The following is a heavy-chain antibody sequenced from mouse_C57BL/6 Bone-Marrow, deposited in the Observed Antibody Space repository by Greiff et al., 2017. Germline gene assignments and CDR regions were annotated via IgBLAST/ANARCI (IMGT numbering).Heavy chain of an antibody. CDR3: ARLPYYYGSSYGWFAY. Sequence: DVHLVESGGDLVKPGGSLKLSCAASGFTFSSYGMSWVRQTPDTRLEWVATISSGGSYTYYPDSVKGRFTISRDNAKNTLYLQMSSLKSEDTAMYYCARLPYYYGSSYGWFAYWGQGTLVTVSA. CDR2: ISSGGSYT. D-gene: IGHD1-1*01. V-gene: IGHV5-6*01. CDR1: GFTFSSYG. J-gene: IGHJ3*01.